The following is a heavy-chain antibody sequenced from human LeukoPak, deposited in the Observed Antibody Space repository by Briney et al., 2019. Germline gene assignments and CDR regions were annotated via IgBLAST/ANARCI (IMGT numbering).Heavy chain of an antibody. J-gene: IGHJ6*03. CDR3: ARELHYYYYYVDV. D-gene: IGHD1-26*01. CDR2: ISTSGRT. CDR1: GGSINSGRYY. V-gene: IGHV4-61*09. Sequence: SETLSLTCNVSGGSINSGRYYWSWIRQPAGRGLEWIGHISTSGRTSYSPSLKSRVTISVDTSKNQFSLKMSSVTAADTAVYYCARELHYYYYYVDVWGKGTTVTVSS.